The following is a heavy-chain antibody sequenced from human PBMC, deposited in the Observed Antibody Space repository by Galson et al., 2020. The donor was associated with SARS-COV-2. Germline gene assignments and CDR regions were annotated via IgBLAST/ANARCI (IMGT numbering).Heavy chain of an antibody. CDR3: ARDEGIRGYKNGRLCYGMDV. CDR2: ISNSGTTT. CDR1: GFTFSNYN. Sequence: GGSLRLSCAASGFTFSNYNMNWVRQAPGKGLEWVSYISNSGTTTYYADSVKGRFTISRDNARNSLYLQMNSLRADDTAGYYCARDEGIRGYKNGRLCYGMDVWGQGTTVTVSS. J-gene: IGHJ6*02. D-gene: IGHD1-20*01. V-gene: IGHV3-48*04.